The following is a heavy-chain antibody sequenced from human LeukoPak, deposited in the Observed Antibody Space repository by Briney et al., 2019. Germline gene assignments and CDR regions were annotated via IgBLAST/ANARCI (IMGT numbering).Heavy chain of an antibody. CDR2: IYYSGST. D-gene: IGHD5-12*01. Sequence: TSETLSLTCTVSGGSISSSDYYWGWIRQPPGKGLEWIGSIYYSGSTYYNPSLKSRVTISIDTSRNQFSLKLSSVTAADTAVYYCSRDYSGYGRADYWGQGTLVTVSS. V-gene: IGHV4-39*07. CDR1: GGSISSSDYY. J-gene: IGHJ4*02. CDR3: SRDYSGYGRADY.